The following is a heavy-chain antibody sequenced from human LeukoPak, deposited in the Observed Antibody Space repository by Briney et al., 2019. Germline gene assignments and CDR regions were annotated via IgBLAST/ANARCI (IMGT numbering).Heavy chain of an antibody. CDR2: INDYIGNT. CDR3: ARGRIAKIVVVHSFQYGMDV. Sequence: KPSETLSLTCDVFGGSFTDYFWTWIRQSPGKGLEWIGEINDYIGNTNYNPSLSSRVSISLEKSKNQFSLELRSVTAADTAVYYCARGRIAKIVVVHSFQYGMDVWGQGTTVTVSS. CDR1: GGSFTDYF. J-gene: IGHJ6*02. D-gene: IGHD3-22*01. V-gene: IGHV4-34*01.